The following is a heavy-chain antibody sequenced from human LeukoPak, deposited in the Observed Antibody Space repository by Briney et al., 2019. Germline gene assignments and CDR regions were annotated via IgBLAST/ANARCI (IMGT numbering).Heavy chain of an antibody. V-gene: IGHV4-59*01. J-gene: IGHJ4*02. Sequence: KASETLSLTCTVSSGSISDYYWSWIRQPPGKGLEWIGYIYYSGSTNYNPSLKSRVTILVDMSKNQFSLKMSSVTAADTAVYYCARELKVGNTGSYFDYWGQGTLVTVSS. CDR2: IYYSGST. D-gene: IGHD2/OR15-2a*01. CDR1: SGSISDYY. CDR3: ARELKVGNTGSYFDY.